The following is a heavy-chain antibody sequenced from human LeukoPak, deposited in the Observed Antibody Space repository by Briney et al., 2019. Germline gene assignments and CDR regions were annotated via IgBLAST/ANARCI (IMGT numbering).Heavy chain of an antibody. CDR1: GFTFSSYA. Sequence: GGSLRLSCTASGFTFSSYAMSWVRQAPGKGLEWVSAISGSGGSTYYADSVKGRFTISRDNSKNTLYLQMNSLRAEDTAVYYCAKSPGAYYYYYMDVWGKGTTVTVSS. J-gene: IGHJ6*03. V-gene: IGHV3-23*01. D-gene: IGHD3-10*01. CDR2: ISGSGGST. CDR3: AKSPGAYYYYYMDV.